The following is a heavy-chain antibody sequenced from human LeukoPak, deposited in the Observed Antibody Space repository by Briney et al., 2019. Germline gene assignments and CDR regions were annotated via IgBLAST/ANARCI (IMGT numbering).Heavy chain of an antibody. Sequence: GGSLRLSCVSSGFTIGTAWMSWVRQAPGKGLEWLGHIKSEGEGATADYAAPAKGRFAISRDDSKNMIYLQMSSLKIDDTAIYYCIAHFPYFYGFDVWGKGTAVTVSS. V-gene: IGHV3-15*01. J-gene: IGHJ6*04. CDR2: IKSEGEGATA. CDR3: IAHFPYFYGFDV. CDR1: GFTIGTAW. D-gene: IGHD3-3*02.